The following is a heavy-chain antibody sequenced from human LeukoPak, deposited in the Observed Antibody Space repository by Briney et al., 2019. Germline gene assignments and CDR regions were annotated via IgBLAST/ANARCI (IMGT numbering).Heavy chain of an antibody. V-gene: IGHV1-69*13. Sequence: SVKVSCKASGGTFSSYAISWVRQAPGQGLEWMGGIIPIFGTANYAQKFQGRVTITADESTSTAYMELSSLRSEGTAVYYCARTYGDPYYFDYWGQGTLVTVSP. CDR3: ARTYGDPYYFDY. D-gene: IGHD4-17*01. CDR1: GGTFSSYA. J-gene: IGHJ4*02. CDR2: IIPIFGTA.